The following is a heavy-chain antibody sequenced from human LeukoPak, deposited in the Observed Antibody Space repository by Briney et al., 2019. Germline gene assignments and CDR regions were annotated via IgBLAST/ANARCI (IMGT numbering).Heavy chain of an antibody. D-gene: IGHD6-19*01. Sequence: GALRLSCAASGFTFSSYAMSWVRQAPGKGLEWVSAISGSGGSTYYADSVKGRFTISRDNSKNTLYLQMNSLRAEDTAVYYCAKGSGWYYYFDYWGQGTLVTVSS. CDR1: GFTFSSYA. V-gene: IGHV3-23*01. J-gene: IGHJ4*02. CDR3: AKGSGWYYYFDY. CDR2: ISGSGGST.